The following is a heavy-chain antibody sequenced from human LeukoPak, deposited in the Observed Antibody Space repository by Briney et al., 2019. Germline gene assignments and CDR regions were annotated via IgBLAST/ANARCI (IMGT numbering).Heavy chain of an antibody. CDR2: ISPSGDRT. D-gene: IGHD3-22*01. CDR3: AIMHGYYDGSGFWVQ. J-gene: IGHJ4*02. V-gene: IGHV3-23*01. Sequence: QTGGSLRLSCAASGFTFSSYAMSWVRQAPGKGLEWVSFISPSGDRTSNADSVEGRFTTSRDNTRNTLYLQMNSLRDEDTGVYYCAIMHGYYDGSGFWVQWGQGTLVTVSS. CDR1: GFTFSSYA.